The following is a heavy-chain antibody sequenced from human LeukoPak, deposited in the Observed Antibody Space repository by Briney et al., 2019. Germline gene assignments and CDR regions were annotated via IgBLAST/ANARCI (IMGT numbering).Heavy chain of an antibody. CDR1: GFTFSSYS. J-gene: IGHJ4*02. D-gene: IGHD3-22*01. V-gene: IGHV3-21*01. CDR3: ARAGYYYDSSGYYYDLPDY. Sequence: GGSLRLSCAASGFTFSSYSMNWVRQAPGKGLEWVSSISSSSSYIYYADSVKGRFTISRDNAKNSLYLQMNSLRAEDTAVYYCARAGYYYDSSGYYYDLPDYWGQGTLVTVSS. CDR2: ISSSSSYI.